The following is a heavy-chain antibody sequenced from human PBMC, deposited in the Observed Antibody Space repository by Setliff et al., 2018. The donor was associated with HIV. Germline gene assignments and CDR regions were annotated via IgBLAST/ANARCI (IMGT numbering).Heavy chain of an antibody. CDR1: GYTFSTNA. V-gene: IGHV1-3*01. CDR2: INAGDDNT. Sequence: ASVKVSCKAFGYTFSTNAIHWVRQAPGQRLEWMGYINAGDDNTRLSEKFQGRVTITRDTSANTAYMELSSLRSEDTAVYYCARGSCSGCYLSDYWGLGTLVTVSS. D-gene: IGHD6-19*01. CDR3: ARGSCSGCYLSDY. J-gene: IGHJ4*02.